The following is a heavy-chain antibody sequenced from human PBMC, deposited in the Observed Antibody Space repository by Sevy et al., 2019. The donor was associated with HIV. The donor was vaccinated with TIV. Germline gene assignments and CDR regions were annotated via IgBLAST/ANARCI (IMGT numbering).Heavy chain of an antibody. CDR3: VRDDRDGYFEY. J-gene: IGHJ4*02. Sequence: ATVKVSCKASGYTFTGYYMHWMRQAPRQGLEWMGWINPDSGGPTYSPKFQGRVTLIRDTSISTAYMDLSRLQSDDTAVYYCVRDDRDGYFEYWGQGTLVTVSS. CDR2: INPDSGGP. CDR1: GYTFTGYY. V-gene: IGHV1-2*02.